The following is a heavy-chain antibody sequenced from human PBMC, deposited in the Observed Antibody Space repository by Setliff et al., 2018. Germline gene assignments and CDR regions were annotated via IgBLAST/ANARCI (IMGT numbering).Heavy chain of an antibody. Sequence: PGGSLRLSCAASGLTFSHAWMTWVRQSPGKGLEWVGRIRSRNDGGTTDYAAPVKGRFTISRDDSKNTLYLQMNNLKTEDTATYYCTSAKLERRTGHHYYMDVWGKGTTVTVSS. CDR2: IRSRNDGGTT. CDR1: GLTFSHAW. J-gene: IGHJ6*03. V-gene: IGHV3-15*01. CDR3: TSAKLERRTGHHYYMDV. D-gene: IGHD1-1*01.